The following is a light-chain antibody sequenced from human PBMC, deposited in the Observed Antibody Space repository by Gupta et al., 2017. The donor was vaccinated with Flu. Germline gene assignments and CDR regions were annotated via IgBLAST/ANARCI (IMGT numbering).Light chain of an antibody. V-gene: IGKV3-11*01. CDR1: QSISRY. CDR2: NAS. CDR3: QQRSDWPRYT. J-gene: IGKJ2*01. Sequence: EIVVTQSPATLSLSPGERATLSCRASQSISRYLAWYQHTSGQAPRLLIYNASNRATGVPVRFSGSGSGTDFTLTISNLEPEDFAFYYCQQRSDWPRYTFGQGTKLEIK.